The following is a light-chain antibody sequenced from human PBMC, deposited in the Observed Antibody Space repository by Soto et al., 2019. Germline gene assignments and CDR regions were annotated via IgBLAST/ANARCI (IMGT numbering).Light chain of an antibody. CDR1: NSNIASNT. CDR2: YNN. CDR3: ATWDDSLNGVV. J-gene: IGLJ2*01. V-gene: IGLV1-44*01. Sequence: QPVLTQPPSASETPGQTVSISCSGSNSNIASNTVNWYQHLPGTAPKLLIYYNNQRPSGVPDRFSGSKSGTSASLAISGLQSEDESDYYCATWDDSLNGVVFGGGTKLTVL.